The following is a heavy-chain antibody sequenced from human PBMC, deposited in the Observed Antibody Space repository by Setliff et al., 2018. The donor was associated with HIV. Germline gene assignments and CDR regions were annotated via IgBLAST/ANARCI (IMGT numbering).Heavy chain of an antibody. J-gene: IGHJ4*02. V-gene: IGHV4-59*01. CDR3: ARATYTTLFGVLMGGGLQY. CDR2: VSNGGDT. Sequence: LSLTCAVSGGSTNNYYLTWIRQPPGKGLEWIGSVSNGGDTNYNPSLKSRVSLSLDTSKTQFSLKLTSVTAADTAVYYCARATYTTLFGVLMGGGLQYWGPGTLVTVSS. CDR1: GGSTNNYY. D-gene: IGHD3-3*01.